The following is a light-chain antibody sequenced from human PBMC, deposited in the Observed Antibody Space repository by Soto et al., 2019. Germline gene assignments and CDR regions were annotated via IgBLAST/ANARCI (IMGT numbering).Light chain of an antibody. V-gene: IGKV3D-15*01. J-gene: IGKJ1*01. Sequence: DIVMTQSPATLSVSPGERATLSCRASQSIRTDLAWYQQKSGQGPRLLIYDASTRATGIPARFSGSGSGTEFTLTISSLQSKDFAVYYCQQYNNWPPWTFGQGTKVEIK. CDR2: DAS. CDR3: QQYNNWPPWT. CDR1: QSIRTD.